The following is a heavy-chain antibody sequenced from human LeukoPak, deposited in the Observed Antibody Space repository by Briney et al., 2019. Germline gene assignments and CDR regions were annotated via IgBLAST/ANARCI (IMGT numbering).Heavy chain of an antibody. CDR1: GFTFSSYA. D-gene: IGHD3-22*01. J-gene: IGHJ4*02. CDR3: VKASRITMIVVVIKYFDY. V-gene: IGHV3-23*01. CDR2: ISGSGGST. Sequence: PGGTLSLSCAASGFTFSSYAMSWIRQAPGKGLEWVSAISGSGGSTYYADSVNGRFTISRDNSKNTLSLQMNRLRAEDPAVYYCVKASRITMIVVVIKYFDYWGQGTLLTVSS.